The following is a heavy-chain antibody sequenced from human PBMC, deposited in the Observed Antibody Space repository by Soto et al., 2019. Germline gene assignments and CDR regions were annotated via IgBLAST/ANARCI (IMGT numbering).Heavy chain of an antibody. CDR3: AKDSFRYSSSWYFLVAGSYFDY. Sequence: PGGSLRLSCAASGFTFSSYAMSWVRQAPGKGLEWVSAISGSGGSTYYADSVKGRFTISRDNSKNTLYLQMNSLRAEDTAVYYCAKDSFRYSSSWYFLVAGSYFDYWGQGTLVTVSS. CDR2: ISGSGGST. V-gene: IGHV3-23*01. D-gene: IGHD6-13*01. CDR1: GFTFSSYA. J-gene: IGHJ4*02.